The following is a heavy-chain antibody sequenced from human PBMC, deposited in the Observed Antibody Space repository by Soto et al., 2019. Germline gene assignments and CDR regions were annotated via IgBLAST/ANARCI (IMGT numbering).Heavy chain of an antibody. V-gene: IGHV1-69*04. CDR2: IIPILGIA. CDR1: GYTFTTYG. Sequence: SVKVSCKASGYTFTTYGFNWVRQAPGQGLEWMGRIIPILGIANYAQKFQGRVTITADKSTSTAYMELSSLRSEDTAVYYCARLIVGATTNAFDIWGQGTMVAVSS. D-gene: IGHD1-26*01. CDR3: ARLIVGATTNAFDI. J-gene: IGHJ3*02.